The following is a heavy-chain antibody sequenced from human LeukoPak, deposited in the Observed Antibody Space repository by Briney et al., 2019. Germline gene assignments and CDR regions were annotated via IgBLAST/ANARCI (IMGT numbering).Heavy chain of an antibody. V-gene: IGHV3-74*01. J-gene: IGHJ4*02. CDR3: ARDVQVATIYPLDY. CDR2: IKSDGSNT. Sequence: GSLRLSCAASGFTFSSYWMHWVRQAPGKGLVWVSRIKSDGSNTNYADSVKGRFTISRDNAKNTLHLQMNSLRAEDTAVYYCARDVQVATIYPLDYWGQGTLVIVSS. D-gene: IGHD5-12*01. CDR1: GFTFSSYW.